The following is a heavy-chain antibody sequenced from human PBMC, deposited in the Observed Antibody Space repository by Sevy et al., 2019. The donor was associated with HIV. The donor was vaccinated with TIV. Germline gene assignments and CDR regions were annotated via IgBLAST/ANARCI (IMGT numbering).Heavy chain of an antibody. V-gene: IGHV3-7*01. CDR2: IKLDGDEK. J-gene: IGHJ6*02. CDR1: GFSFRSYW. D-gene: IGHD4-4*01. Sequence: GGSLRLSCTASGFSFRSYWMTWVRQAPGMGLEWVANIKLDGDEKYYVESLKGRFTISRDNVKNSLYLQMNNLRAGDTAVYYCARDSKGGLDVWGQGTTVTVSS. CDR3: ARDSKGGLDV.